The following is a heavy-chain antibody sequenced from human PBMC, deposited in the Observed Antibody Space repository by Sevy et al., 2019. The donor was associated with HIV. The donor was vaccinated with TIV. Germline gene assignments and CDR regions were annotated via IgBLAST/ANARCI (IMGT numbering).Heavy chain of an antibody. Sequence: GGSLRLSCVASGFTFSTYWMHWVRQAPGKGLVWVSRINSDGNYRSYVESVEGRFTISRDNAQNTLFLQMSSLRVEDTAVYYCARESRGSLEGFDIWGQGTMVTVSS. D-gene: IGHD1-26*01. J-gene: IGHJ3*02. CDR1: GFTFSTYW. CDR2: INSDGNYR. CDR3: ARESRGSLEGFDI. V-gene: IGHV3-74*01.